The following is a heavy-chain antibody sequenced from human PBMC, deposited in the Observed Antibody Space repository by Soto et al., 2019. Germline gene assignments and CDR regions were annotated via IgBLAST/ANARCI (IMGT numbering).Heavy chain of an antibody. CDR3: ASSDRGAAGIEFFDY. D-gene: IGHD6-13*01. J-gene: IGHJ4*02. CDR1: GFTFSTYG. CDR2: ISGSGDIT. V-gene: IGHV3-23*01. Sequence: GGSLRLSCAGSGFTFSTYGMSWVRQAPGKGLEWVSGISGSGDITHYADSVKGRFTISRDNSKNTLYLQMNSLRAEDTAVYYCASSDRGAAGIEFFDYWGQGTLVTVSS.